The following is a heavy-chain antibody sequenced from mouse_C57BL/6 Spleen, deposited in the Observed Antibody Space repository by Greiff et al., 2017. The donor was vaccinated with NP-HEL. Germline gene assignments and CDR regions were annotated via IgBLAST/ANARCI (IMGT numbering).Heavy chain of an antibody. CDR2: IDPKSGGT. V-gene: IGHV1-72*01. D-gene: IGHD1-1*01. J-gene: IGHJ4*01. CDR1: GYTFTSYW. Sequence: VQLQQPGAELVKPGASVKLSCKASGYTFTSYWMHWVKQRPGRGLEWIGRIDPKSGGTKYNEKFKSKATLTVDKPSSTAYMQLSSLTSEDSAVYYCARGPTVDAMDYWGQGTSVTVSS. CDR3: ARGPTVDAMDY.